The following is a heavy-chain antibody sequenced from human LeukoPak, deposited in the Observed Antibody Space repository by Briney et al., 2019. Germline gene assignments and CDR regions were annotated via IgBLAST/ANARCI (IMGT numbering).Heavy chain of an antibody. CDR2: IDSSSGYI. V-gene: IGHV3-21*01. CDR1: GFTFSSYT. J-gene: IGHJ4*02. Sequence: GGSLRLSCAASGFTFSSYTMNWVRQVPGKGLEWVSSIDSSSGYIYYADSVKGRFTISRDNAKNSLYLQMNSLRAEDTAIYYCARVARQLTGYWGQGTLVTVSS. CDR3: ARVARQLTGY. D-gene: IGHD3-9*01.